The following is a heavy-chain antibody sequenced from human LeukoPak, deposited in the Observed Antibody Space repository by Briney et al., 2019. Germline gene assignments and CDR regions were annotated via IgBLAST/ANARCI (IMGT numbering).Heavy chain of an antibody. V-gene: IGHV4-34*01. D-gene: IGHD3-10*01. CDR2: INHSGST. CDR3: ARGGRLLWFGTPWGYYMDV. CDR1: GGSFSGYY. J-gene: IGHJ6*03. Sequence: ETLSLTCAVYGGSFSGYYWSWIRQPPGKGLEWIGEINHSGSTNYNPSLKSRVTISVDTSKNQFSLKLSSVTAADTAVYYCARGGRLLWFGTPWGYYMDVWGKGTTVTVSS.